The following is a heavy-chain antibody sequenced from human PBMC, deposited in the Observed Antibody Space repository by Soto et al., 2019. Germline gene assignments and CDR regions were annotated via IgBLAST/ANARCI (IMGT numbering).Heavy chain of an antibody. V-gene: IGHV1-18*01. CDR1: GYTFTSYG. CDR2: ISAYNGNT. J-gene: IGHJ4*02. CDR3: ARDLQSYCSGGSCYEEFDY. Sequence: GASVKVSCKASGYTFTSYGISWVRQAPGQGLEWMGWISAYNGNTNYAQKLQGRVTMTTDTSTSTAYMELRSLRSDDTAVYYCARDLQSYCSGGSCYEEFDYWGQGTLVTVSS. D-gene: IGHD2-15*01.